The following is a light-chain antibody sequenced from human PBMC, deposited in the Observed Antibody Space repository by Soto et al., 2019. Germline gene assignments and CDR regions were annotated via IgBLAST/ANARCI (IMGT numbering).Light chain of an antibody. CDR3: SSYGGINNVI. CDR2: EVS. V-gene: IGLV2-8*01. Sequence: QSALTQPPSASGSPGQSVTISCTGTSSDVGDYNYVSWYQQHPGKAPKLMIYEVSKRPSGVPDRFSGSKSGNTASLTVSGLQTEDKADYYCSSYGGINNVIFGGGTKLTVL. CDR1: SSDVGDYNY. J-gene: IGLJ2*01.